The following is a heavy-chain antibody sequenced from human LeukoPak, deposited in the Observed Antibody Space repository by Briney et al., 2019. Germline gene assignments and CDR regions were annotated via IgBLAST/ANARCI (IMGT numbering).Heavy chain of an antibody. CDR1: GGTFSSYA. D-gene: IGHD5-12*01. V-gene: IGHV1-69*04. J-gene: IGHJ4*02. CDR2: LIPVLGMS. Sequence: ASVTVSCKASGGTFSSYAISWVRQAPGQGLEWMGRLIPVLGMSHYAQGFQGRVTLTADKSTNTAYMELDRLTSDDTAVYFCARDRGGGFDLAFFDHWGQGTLVTVSS. CDR3: ARDRGGGFDLAFFDH.